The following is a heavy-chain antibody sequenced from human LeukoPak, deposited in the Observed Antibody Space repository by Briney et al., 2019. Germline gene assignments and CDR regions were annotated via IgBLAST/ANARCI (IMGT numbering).Heavy chain of an antibody. CDR3: ARGNVDTAMVTDY. CDR1: GFTFSSYS. Sequence: PGGSLRLSCAASGFTFSSYSMNWVRQAPGKGLEWVSSISSSSSYIYYADSVKGRFTISRDNAKSSLYLQMNSLRAEDTAVYYCARGNVDTAMVTDYWGQGTLVTVSS. CDR2: ISSSSSYI. J-gene: IGHJ4*02. V-gene: IGHV3-21*01. D-gene: IGHD5-18*01.